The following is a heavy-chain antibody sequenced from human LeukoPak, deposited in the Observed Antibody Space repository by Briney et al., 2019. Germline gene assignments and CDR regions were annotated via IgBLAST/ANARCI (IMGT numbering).Heavy chain of an antibody. D-gene: IGHD6-13*01. V-gene: IGHV3-9*01. CDR3: AKDIGSSWTPVAFDI. CDR1: GFTFDDYG. J-gene: IGHJ3*02. CDR2: INWNGDIK. Sequence: GGSLRLSCATSGFTFDDYGMHWVRQAPGKGLEWVSGINWNGDIKGYADSVKGRFTISRDNAKNSLYLQMNSLRAEDTALYYCAKDIGSSWTPVAFDIW.